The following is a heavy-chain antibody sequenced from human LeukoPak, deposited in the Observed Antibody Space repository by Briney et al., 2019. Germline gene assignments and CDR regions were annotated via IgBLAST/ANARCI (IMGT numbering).Heavy chain of an antibody. Sequence: GGSLRLSCAASGFTFSNYGMSWVRQAPGKGLEWVSGFSGTGGSTDYADSVKGRFTISRDNSKNTVYVQMNSLRDEDTAVYYCGRGRLYGSGTYYVFDYWGRGTLVTVSS. V-gene: IGHV3-23*01. CDR1: GFTFSNYG. D-gene: IGHD3-10*01. J-gene: IGHJ4*02. CDR2: FSGTGGST. CDR3: GRGRLYGSGTYYVFDY.